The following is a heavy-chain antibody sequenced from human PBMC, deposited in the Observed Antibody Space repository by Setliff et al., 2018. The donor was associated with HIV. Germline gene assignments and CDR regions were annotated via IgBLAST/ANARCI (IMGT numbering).Heavy chain of an antibody. CDR1: GFTLSTYW. D-gene: IGHD3-22*01. J-gene: IGHJ3*01. CDR2: IKQDESLK. Sequence: GSLRLSCAASGFTLSTYWMIWVRRAPGRGLEWVANIKQDESLKYYADSVKGRFTISRDNARNSLYLLMSSLRAEDTAVYYCTRDLSPYDSSGYYDAFDLWGQGTMVTVSS. CDR3: TRDLSPYDSSGYYDAFDL. V-gene: IGHV3-7*01.